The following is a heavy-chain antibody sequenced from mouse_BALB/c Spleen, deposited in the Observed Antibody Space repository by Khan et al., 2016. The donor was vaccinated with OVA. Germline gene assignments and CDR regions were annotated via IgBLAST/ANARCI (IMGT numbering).Heavy chain of an antibody. J-gene: IGHJ3*01. Sequence: VQLQESGPGLVQPSQSLSITCTVSGFSLNNYSVHWVRQSPGKGLEWLGVIWSAGSTDYNAAFISRLTISKDNSRSQVFFKMNSLQPNDTAIYYCARRGYDYGRGALFAYWDQGTLVTVAA. CDR1: GFSLNNYS. V-gene: IGHV2-2*02. CDR2: IWSAGST. CDR3: ARRGYDYGRGALFAY. D-gene: IGHD2-4*01.